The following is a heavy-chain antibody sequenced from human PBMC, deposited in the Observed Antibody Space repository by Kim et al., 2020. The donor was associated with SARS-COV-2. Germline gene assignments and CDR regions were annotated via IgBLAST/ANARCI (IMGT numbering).Heavy chain of an antibody. CDR2: IIPIFGTA. D-gene: IGHD3-22*01. J-gene: IGHJ6*02. Sequence: SVKVSCKASGGTFSSYAISWVRQAPGQGLEWMGGIIPIFGTANYAQKFQGRVTITADESTSTAYMELSSLRSEDTAVYYCARLASEDTMIVVSGYYYYGMDVWGQGTTVTVSS. CDR1: GGTFSSYA. CDR3: ARLASEDTMIVVSGYYYYGMDV. V-gene: IGHV1-69*13.